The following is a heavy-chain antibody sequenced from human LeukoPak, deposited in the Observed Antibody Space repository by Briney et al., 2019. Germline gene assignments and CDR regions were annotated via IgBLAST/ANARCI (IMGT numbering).Heavy chain of an antibody. CDR2: ISFDGSDK. V-gene: IGHV3-30*04. J-gene: IGHJ4*02. Sequence: PGRALRLSCAASGFTFSRYAIHWVRQAPGKGLEWVTVISFDGSDKYYADSVKGRFTISRDNSQNTVYLQMGSLRAEDTAVYYCARFSGRNWGQGTLVTVSS. CDR1: GFTFSRYA. CDR3: ARFSGRN. D-gene: IGHD2-15*01.